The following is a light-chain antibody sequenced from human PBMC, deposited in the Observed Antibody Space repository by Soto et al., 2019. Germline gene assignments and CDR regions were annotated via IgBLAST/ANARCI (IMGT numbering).Light chain of an antibody. CDR3: CSYAGSYTLI. Sequence: QSVLTQPRSVSGSPGHSVTISCTGTSSDVGGYSYVSWYQQHPGKAPKLMISDVSKRPSGVPDRFSGFKSGNTASLTISGLQAEDEAEYYCCSYAGSYTLIFGGGTQLTVL. V-gene: IGLV2-11*01. CDR2: DVS. CDR1: SSDVGGYSY. J-gene: IGLJ2*01.